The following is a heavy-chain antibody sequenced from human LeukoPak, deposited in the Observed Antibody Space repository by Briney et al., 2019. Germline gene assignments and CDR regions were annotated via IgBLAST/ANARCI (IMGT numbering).Heavy chain of an antibody. CDR3: ARGYGSGRLNVLFDY. J-gene: IGHJ4*02. D-gene: IGHD3-10*01. CDR2: ISSSSSSI. Sequence: KPGRSLRLSCAASGFTFSSYSMNWVRQAPGKGLEWVSSISSSSSSINNADSVNGRFTISRDNTKKSLYLQMNSLRAEDTAVYYCARGYGSGRLNVLFDYWGQGTLVTVSS. CDR1: GFTFSSYS. V-gene: IGHV3-21*01.